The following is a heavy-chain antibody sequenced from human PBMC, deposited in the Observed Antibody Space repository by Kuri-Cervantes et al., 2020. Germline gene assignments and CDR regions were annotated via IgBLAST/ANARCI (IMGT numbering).Heavy chain of an antibody. CDR2: INHIGST. CDR3: ARGGPSVAGYFDY. Sequence: SETLSLTCAVSGYSINSGYFWAWIRQPPGKGLEWSGSINHIGSTCYTPSPKSRVTISVDTSKNRFSLKLSSVTAADTAVYYCARGGPSVAGYFDYWGHGTMVTVSS. D-gene: IGHD6-19*01. V-gene: IGHV4-38-2*01. J-gene: IGHJ4*01. CDR1: GYSINSGYF.